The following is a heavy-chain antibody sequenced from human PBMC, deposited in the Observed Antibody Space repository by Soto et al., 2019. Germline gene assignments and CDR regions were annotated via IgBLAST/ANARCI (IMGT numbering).Heavy chain of an antibody. CDR2: INHSGST. CDR3: ARGFFFGDPS. V-gene: IGHV4-34*01. D-gene: IGHD4-17*01. J-gene: IGHJ4*02. CDR1: GGSFSGYY. Sequence: SETLSLTXAVYGGSFSGYYWSWIRQPPGKGLEWIGEINHSGSTNYNPSLKSRVTISVDTSKNQFSLKLSSVTAADTAVYYCARGFFFGDPSWGQGTLVTVSS.